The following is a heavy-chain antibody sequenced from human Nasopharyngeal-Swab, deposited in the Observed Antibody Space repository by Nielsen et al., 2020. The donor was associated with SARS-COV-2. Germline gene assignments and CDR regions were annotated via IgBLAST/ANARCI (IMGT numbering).Heavy chain of an antibody. CDR2: IIPILGLA. D-gene: IGHD3-22*01. Sequence: SVKVSCKASGGTFSSYAISWVRQAPGQGLEWMGRIIPILGLANYAQKFQGRVTITADKSTSTAYMELSSLRSEDTAVYYCARGLYYDSANYYYYGMDVWGQGTTVTVSS. CDR1: GGTFSSYA. V-gene: IGHV1-69*04. J-gene: IGHJ6*02. CDR3: ARGLYYDSANYYYYGMDV.